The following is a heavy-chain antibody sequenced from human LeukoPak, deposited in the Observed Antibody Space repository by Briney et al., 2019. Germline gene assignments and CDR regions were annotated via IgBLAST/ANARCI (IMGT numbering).Heavy chain of an antibody. D-gene: IGHD3-16*01. Sequence: GGSLRLSCAASGFTFSSYCMHWVRQAPGKGLLWVSRINSDGSSTSYADSVKGRFTISRDNAKNTLYLQMNSLRAEDTAVYYCARGGRGRSLDYWGQGTLVTVSS. CDR1: GFTFSSYC. V-gene: IGHV3-74*01. CDR3: ARGGRGRSLDY. J-gene: IGHJ4*02. CDR2: INSDGSST.